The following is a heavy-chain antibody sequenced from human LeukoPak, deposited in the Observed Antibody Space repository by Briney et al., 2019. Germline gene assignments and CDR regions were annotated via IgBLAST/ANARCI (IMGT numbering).Heavy chain of an antibody. J-gene: IGHJ4*02. CDR1: GFTFSNYG. CDR2: ISYDESYK. Sequence: GGSLRLSCAASGFTFSNYGMHWVRQAPGKGLEWVAVISYDESYKYYADSVKGRFTISRDNSKNTLFLQMNSLGAEDTAVYYCAKGPRIQLWGIDYWGQGTLVTVSS. V-gene: IGHV3-30*18. CDR3: AKGPRIQLWGIDY. D-gene: IGHD5-18*01.